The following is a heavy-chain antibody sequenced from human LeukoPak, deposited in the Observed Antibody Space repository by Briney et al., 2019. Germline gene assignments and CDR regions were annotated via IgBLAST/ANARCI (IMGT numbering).Heavy chain of an antibody. Sequence: SETLSLTCAVSGGSISSSNWWGWVRQPPGKGLEWIGEINHSGSTNYNPSLKSRVTISVDTSKNQFSLKLSSVTAADTAVYYCARARKLHLHYYYYGMDVWGQGTTVTVSS. CDR1: GGSISSSNW. CDR3: ARARKLHLHYYYYGMDV. V-gene: IGHV4-4*02. J-gene: IGHJ6*02. CDR2: INHSGST.